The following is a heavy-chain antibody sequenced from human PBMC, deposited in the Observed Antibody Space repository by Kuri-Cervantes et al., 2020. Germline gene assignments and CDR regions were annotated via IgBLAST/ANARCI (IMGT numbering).Heavy chain of an antibody. CDR3: ARESSSSSY. V-gene: IGHV4-61*01. CDR1: GGSVSSGSYY. J-gene: IGHJ4*02. CDR2: IYYSGST. Sequence: GSLRLSCTVSGGSVSSGSYYWSWIRQPPGKGLEWIGYIYYSGSTNYNPSLKSRVTISVDTSKNQFSLKLSSVTAADTAVYYCARESSSSSYWGQGTLVTVSS. D-gene: IGHD6-13*01.